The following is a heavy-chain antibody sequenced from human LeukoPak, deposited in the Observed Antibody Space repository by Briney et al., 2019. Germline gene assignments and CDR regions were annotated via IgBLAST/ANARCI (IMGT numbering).Heavy chain of an antibody. CDR2: ISGSGGST. CDR3: AKARHIVVVTAIPFDY. J-gene: IGHJ4*02. CDR1: GFTFSSYA. Sequence: GGSLRLSCAASGFTFSSYAMSWVRQAPGKGLEWVSAISGSGGSTYYADSVKGRFTISRDNSQHTLYLQMSSLRAEDTAVYCCAKARHIVVVTAIPFDYWGQGTLVTVSS. V-gene: IGHV3-23*01. D-gene: IGHD2-21*02.